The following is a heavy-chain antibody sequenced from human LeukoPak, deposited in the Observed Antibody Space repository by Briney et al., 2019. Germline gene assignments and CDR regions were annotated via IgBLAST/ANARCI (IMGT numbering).Heavy chain of an antibody. CDR2: INHSGST. Sequence: PSETLSLTCAVYGGSFSGYYWSWIRQPPGKGLEWIGEINHSGSTNYNPSLKSRVTISVDTSKNQFSLQLNSVTPEDTAVYYCARGSGWYLSTLDYWGQGTLVTVSS. CDR1: GGSFSGYY. D-gene: IGHD6-19*01. V-gene: IGHV4-34*01. J-gene: IGHJ4*02. CDR3: ARGSGWYLSTLDY.